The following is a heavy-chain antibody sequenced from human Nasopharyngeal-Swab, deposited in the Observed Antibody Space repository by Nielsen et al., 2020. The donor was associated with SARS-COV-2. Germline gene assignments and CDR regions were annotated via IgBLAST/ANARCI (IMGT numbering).Heavy chain of an antibody. J-gene: IGHJ4*02. Sequence: GGSLRLSCAASGFTFSSYGMHWVRQAPGKGLEWVAVISYDGGNKYYADSVKGRFTISRDNSKNTLYLQMNSLRAEDTAVYYCAKAPYGMGFDYFDYWGQGTLVTVSS. V-gene: IGHV3-30*18. CDR1: GFTFSSYG. CDR2: ISYDGGNK. CDR3: AKAPYGMGFDYFDY. D-gene: IGHD4-17*01.